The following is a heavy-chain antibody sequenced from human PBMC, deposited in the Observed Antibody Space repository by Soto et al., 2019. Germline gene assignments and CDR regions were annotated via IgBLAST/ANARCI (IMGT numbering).Heavy chain of an antibody. J-gene: IGHJ6*03. CDR2: TYYRSKWYN. CDR1: GDSVSSNSAA. D-gene: IGHD6-13*01. V-gene: IGHV6-1*01. Sequence: PSQTLSLTCAISGDSVSSNSAAWNWIRQSPSRGLEWLGRTYYRSKWYNDYAVSVKSRITINPDTSKNQFSLQLNSVTPEDTAVYYCARERLIVVGGIVASEGSSYYYMDVWCQGNALTVSS. CDR3: ARERLIVVGGIVASEGSSYYYMDV.